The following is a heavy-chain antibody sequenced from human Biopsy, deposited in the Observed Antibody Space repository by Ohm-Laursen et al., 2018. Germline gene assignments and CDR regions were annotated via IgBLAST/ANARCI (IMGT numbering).Heavy chain of an antibody. J-gene: IGHJ5*02. D-gene: IGHD1-7*01. Sequence: SVNVSCKASGYTFTSYDITWVRQASGQGPEWIGWLDPVSGNSNFGQKFRGRVTVTSDTSISRAYMELSGLTSDDTATYYCGRAVRNQLLTDPWGQGTLVTVTS. V-gene: IGHV1-8*01. CDR2: LDPVSGNS. CDR3: GRAVRNQLLTDP. CDR1: GYTFTSYD.